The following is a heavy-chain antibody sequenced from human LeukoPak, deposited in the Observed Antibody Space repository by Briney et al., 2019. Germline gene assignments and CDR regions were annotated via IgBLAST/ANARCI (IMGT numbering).Heavy chain of an antibody. V-gene: IGHV1-2*02. CDR2: INPNSGGT. J-gene: IGHJ6*03. CDR3: ARELRAVFGSYYYYYMDV. CDR1: GYTLTGYY. Sequence: ASVKVSCKASGYTLTGYYMHWVRQAPGQGLEWMGWINPNSGGTNYAQKFQGRVTMTRDTSISTAYMELSRLRSDDTAVYYCARELRAVFGSYYYYYMDVWGKGTTVTVSS. D-gene: IGHD3-10*02.